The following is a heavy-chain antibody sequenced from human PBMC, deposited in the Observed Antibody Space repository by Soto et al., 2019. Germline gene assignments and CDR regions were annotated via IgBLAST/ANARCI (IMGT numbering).Heavy chain of an antibody. D-gene: IGHD2-8*01. J-gene: IGHJ6*02. CDR2: INPNSGAT. Sequence: ASVKVSCKASGYTFTGSYIHWVRQAPGQGLEWMGWINPNSGATNYAQKFRGWVTMTRDTSMSTAYMELTRLTSDDTAIYYCARGDSTDCSNGVCSFFYNHDMDVWGQGTTVTVSS. CDR3: ARGDSTDCSNGVCSFFYNHDMDV. V-gene: IGHV1-2*04. CDR1: GYTFTGSY.